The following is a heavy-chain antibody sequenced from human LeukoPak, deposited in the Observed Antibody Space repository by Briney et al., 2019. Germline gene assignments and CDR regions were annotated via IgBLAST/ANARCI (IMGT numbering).Heavy chain of an antibody. D-gene: IGHD3-10*01. CDR3: ARDGFASGSHDY. J-gene: IGHJ4*02. Sequence: PGGSLRLSCAASGFAFPNYAMSWVRQAPGKGLEWVSAISGSGSNTYYADSVKGRFTISRDNAKNSLYLQMNSLRAEDTAVYHCARDGFASGSHDYWGQGTLVTVSS. CDR1: GFAFPNYA. CDR2: ISGSGSNT. V-gene: IGHV3-23*01.